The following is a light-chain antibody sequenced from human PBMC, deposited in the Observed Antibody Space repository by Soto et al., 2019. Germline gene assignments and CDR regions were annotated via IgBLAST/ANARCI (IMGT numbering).Light chain of an antibody. Sequence: QSALTQPASVSGSPGQSITISCTGTSSDVGGYNYVSWYQQHPGKAPKLMLYDVSNRPSGVSNRFSGSKSGNTASLTISGLQAEDEADYYCCSYAGSSTYVFGTGTKVTVL. CDR1: SSDVGGYNY. J-gene: IGLJ1*01. V-gene: IGLV2-14*03. CDR2: DVS. CDR3: CSYAGSSTYV.